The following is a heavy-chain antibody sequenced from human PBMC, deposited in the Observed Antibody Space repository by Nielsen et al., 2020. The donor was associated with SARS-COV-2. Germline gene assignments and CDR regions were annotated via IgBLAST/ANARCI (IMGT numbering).Heavy chain of an antibody. CDR2: IYHSGST. V-gene: IGHV4-4*02. D-gene: IGHD6-13*01. CDR1: GVSFSSNYW. CDR3: ARGYSSSSDAFDI. Sequence: SETLSLTCAVSGVSFSSNYWWSWVRQPPGKGLEWIGEIYHSGSTNYNPSLKSRVTISVDKSKNQFSLKLSSVTAADTAVYYCARGYSSSSDAFDIWGQGTMVTVSS. J-gene: IGHJ3*02.